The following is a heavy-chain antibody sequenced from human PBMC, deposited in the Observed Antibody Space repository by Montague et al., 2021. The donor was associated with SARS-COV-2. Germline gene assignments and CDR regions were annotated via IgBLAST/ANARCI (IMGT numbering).Heavy chain of an antibody. CDR1: GFIFSSYE. Sequence: FLSLSCAASGFIFSSYELTWVRQAPGKGLEWISYISSSGGGSTKHYTDXVKGRFTISRDNAKNSLYLQMNSLRVEDTAIYYCARDRDWDDWCGMDVWGQGTTVTVSS. CDR2: ISSSGGGSTK. CDR3: ARDRDWDDWCGMDV. V-gene: IGHV3-48*03. J-gene: IGHJ6*02. D-gene: IGHD2-21*01.